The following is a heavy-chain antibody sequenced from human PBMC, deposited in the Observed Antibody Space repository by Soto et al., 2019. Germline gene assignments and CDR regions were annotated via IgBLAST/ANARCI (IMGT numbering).Heavy chain of an antibody. J-gene: IGHJ4*02. V-gene: IGHV3-23*01. D-gene: IGHD6-19*01. CDR1: GFTFSSYA. Sequence: EVQLLESGGGLVQPGGSLRLSCAASGFTFSSYAMSWVRQAPGKGLEWVSAISGSGGSTYYADSVKGRFTISRDNSKNSRKLHLNSPRAADTAVYYGALGGVVGRWLGGFDYWGQGTLVTVSS. CDR2: ISGSGGST. CDR3: ALGGVVGRWLGGFDY.